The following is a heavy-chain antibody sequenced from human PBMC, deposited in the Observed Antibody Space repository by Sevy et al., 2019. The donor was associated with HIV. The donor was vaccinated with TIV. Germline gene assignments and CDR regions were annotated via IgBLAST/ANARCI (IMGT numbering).Heavy chain of an antibody. V-gene: IGHV3-23*01. D-gene: IGHD3-22*01. CDR3: AREYDSSGYFDY. CDR1: GFTFSNYA. CDR2: ISGTGGSGDKT. J-gene: IGHJ4*02. Sequence: GGSLRLSCAASGFTFSNYAMNWVRQAPGKGLEWVSGISGTGGSGDKTNYADSVKGRFTISRDDSKNSLYLQLNSLRADDTAIYYCAREYDSSGYFDYWGQGTLVTVSS.